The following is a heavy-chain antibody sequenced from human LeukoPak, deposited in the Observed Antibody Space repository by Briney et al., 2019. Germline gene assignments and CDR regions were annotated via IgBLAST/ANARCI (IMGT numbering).Heavy chain of an antibody. CDR1: GYTFTNYY. D-gene: IGHD3-3*01. CDR3: ARDSPITIFGVHYYYMDV. CDR2: INPGGGST. Sequence: ASVKASCKASGYTFTNYYMHWVRQAPGQGLEWMGTINPGGGSTSYAQKFQGRVTMTRDTPTSTVYMELSSLRSEDTAVYYCARDSPITIFGVHYYYMDVWGKGTTVTVSS. J-gene: IGHJ6*03. V-gene: IGHV1-46*03.